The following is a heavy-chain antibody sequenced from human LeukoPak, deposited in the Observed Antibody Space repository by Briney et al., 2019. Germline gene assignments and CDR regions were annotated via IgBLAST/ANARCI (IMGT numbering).Heavy chain of an antibody. Sequence: VASVKVSCKASGYTFSVYYMHWVRQAPGQGLEWMGWINPNSGGTNYAQKFQGRVTMTRDTSISTAYMELSRLKSDDTAVYYRASHGGVGSCTSTNCYGAWGQGTLVTVSS. CDR3: ASHGGVGSCTSTNCYGA. CDR2: INPNSGGT. J-gene: IGHJ5*02. V-gene: IGHV1-2*02. D-gene: IGHD2-2*01. CDR1: GYTFSVYY.